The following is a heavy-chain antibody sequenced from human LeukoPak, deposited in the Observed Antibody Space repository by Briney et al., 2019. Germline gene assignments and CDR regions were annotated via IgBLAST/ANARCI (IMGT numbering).Heavy chain of an antibody. D-gene: IGHD5-18*01. Sequence: SETLSLTCTVSGGSISSYYWSWIRQPLGKGLEWIGYIYYSGSTNYNPSLKSRVTISVDTSKNQFSLKLSSVTAADTAVYYCARDRYSYGYWGQGTLVTVSS. CDR2: IYYSGST. V-gene: IGHV4-59*12. J-gene: IGHJ4*02. CDR3: ARDRYSYGY. CDR1: GGSISSYY.